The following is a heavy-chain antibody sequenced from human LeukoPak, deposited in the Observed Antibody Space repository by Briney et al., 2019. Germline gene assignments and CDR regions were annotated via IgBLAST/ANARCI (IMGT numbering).Heavy chain of an antibody. D-gene: IGHD3-16*01. V-gene: IGHV3-23*01. CDR2: ISGSGGST. Sequence: PGGSLRLSCAASGFTFSSYAMSWVRQAPGKGLEWVSAISGSGGSTYYADSVKGRFTTSRDNSKNTLYLQMNSLRAEDTAVYYCAKDPRGIGWFDPWGQGTLVTVSS. J-gene: IGHJ5*02. CDR3: AKDPRGIGWFDP. CDR1: GFTFSSYA.